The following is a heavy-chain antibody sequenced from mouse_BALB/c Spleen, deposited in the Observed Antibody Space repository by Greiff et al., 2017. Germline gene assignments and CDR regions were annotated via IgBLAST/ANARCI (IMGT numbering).Heavy chain of an antibody. J-gene: IGHJ4*01. D-gene: IGHD3-3*01. CDR3: NGKEGPYYAMDY. Sequence: EVQLQQSGAELVRSGASVKLSCTASGFNIKDYYMHWVKQRPEQGLEWIGWIDPENGDTEYAPKFQGKATMTAETSSNKAYLQLSSLTSEDTAVYFCNGKEGPYYAMDYWGQGTAVTVSS. CDR2: IDPENGDT. CDR1: GFNIKDYY. V-gene: IGHV14-4*02.